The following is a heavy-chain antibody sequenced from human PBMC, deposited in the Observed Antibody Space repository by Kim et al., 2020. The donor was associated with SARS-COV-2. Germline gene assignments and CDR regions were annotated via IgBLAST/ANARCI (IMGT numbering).Heavy chain of an antibody. J-gene: IGHJ4*01. D-gene: IGHD6-19*01. CDR1: GFTFSGYW. CDR3: ARGRYTSGWYPDYFDC. Sequence: GGSLRLSCAASGFTFSGYWMTWVRQAPGKGLEWVANIKEDGTRGFYVDSVKGRFTISRDNADNLVYLQMHSLRAEDTAVYYCARGRYTSGWYPDYFDCWG. V-gene: IGHV3-7*03. CDR2: IKEDGTRG.